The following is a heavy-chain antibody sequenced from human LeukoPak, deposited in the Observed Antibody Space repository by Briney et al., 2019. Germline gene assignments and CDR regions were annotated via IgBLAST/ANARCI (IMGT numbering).Heavy chain of an antibody. Sequence: PGGSLRLSCAASGFTFDDYTMNWVRQAPGKGLEWVSYITSGSSTIYYADSVKGRFTISRDNAKNSLYLQMNSLRAEDTAVYYCAELGITMIGGVWGKGTTVTISS. CDR1: GFTFDDYT. CDR3: AELGITMIGGV. J-gene: IGHJ6*04. D-gene: IGHD3-10*02. CDR2: ITSGSSTI. V-gene: IGHV3-48*01.